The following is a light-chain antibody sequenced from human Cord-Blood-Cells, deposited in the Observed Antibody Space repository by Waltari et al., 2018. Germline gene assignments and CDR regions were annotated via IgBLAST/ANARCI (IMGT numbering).Light chain of an antibody. CDR2: WAS. CDR1: QSVLYSSNNKNY. Sequence: DIVMTQSPDSLAVSLGERATINCKSSQSVLYSSNNKNYLAWYQQKPGQPPKLLIYWASTRESGVPDRFSGSGSGTDFTVTSSSLQAEDVAVYYCQQYYSTPPTFGQGTKVEIK. CDR3: QQYYSTPPT. V-gene: IGKV4-1*01. J-gene: IGKJ1*01.